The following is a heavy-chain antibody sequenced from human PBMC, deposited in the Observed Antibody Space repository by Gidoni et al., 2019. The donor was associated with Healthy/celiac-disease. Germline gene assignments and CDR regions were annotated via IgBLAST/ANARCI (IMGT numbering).Heavy chain of an antibody. V-gene: IGHV3-23*01. CDR2: ISGSGGST. Sequence: EVQLLESGGGLVQPGGSLRLYCAAYGFTFSNYAMSWVRQAPGKGLEWVSPISGSGGSTYYADSVKGRFTISRDNSKNTLYLQMNSLRAEDTAVYYCAKDHPSGYHDYWGRGTLVTVSS. D-gene: IGHD3-22*01. CDR1: GFTFSNYA. J-gene: IGHJ4*02. CDR3: AKDHPSGYHDY.